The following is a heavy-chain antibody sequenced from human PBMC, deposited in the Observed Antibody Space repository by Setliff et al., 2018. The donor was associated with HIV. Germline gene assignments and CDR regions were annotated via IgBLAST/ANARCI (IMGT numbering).Heavy chain of an antibody. CDR1: GYTFTSYG. CDR3: ARGFVEGIAVTDWFDP. V-gene: IGHV1-18*01. D-gene: IGHD6-19*01. Sequence: ASVKVSCKASGYTFTSYGISWVRQAPGQGLEWMGWISAYNGNTTYAQKLQGRVTMTTDTSTSTAYMELRSLRSDDTAVYYCARGFVEGIAVTDWFDPWGQGTLVTVSS. CDR2: ISAYNGNT. J-gene: IGHJ5*02.